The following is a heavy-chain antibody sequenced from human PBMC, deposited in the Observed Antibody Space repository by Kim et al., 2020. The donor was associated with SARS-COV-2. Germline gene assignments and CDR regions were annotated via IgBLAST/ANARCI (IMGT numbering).Heavy chain of an antibody. V-gene: IGHV3-23*01. Sequence: YYADSVKGRFTISRDNSKNTLYLQMNSLRAEDTAVYYCAKFRPSDYGMDVWGQGTTVTVSS. J-gene: IGHJ6*02. CDR3: AKFRPSDYGMDV.